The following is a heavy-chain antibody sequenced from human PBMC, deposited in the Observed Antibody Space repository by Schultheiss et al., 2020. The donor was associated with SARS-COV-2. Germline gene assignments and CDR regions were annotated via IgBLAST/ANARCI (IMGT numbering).Heavy chain of an antibody. V-gene: IGHV3-69-1*01. CDR1: GFTFRTSA. CDR2: ISSSSTI. J-gene: IGHJ4*02. D-gene: IGHD2-2*01. CDR3: ARDRVPAAMRGYFDY. Sequence: GGSLRLSCGASGFTFRTSAMSWVRQVPGRGLEWVSSISSSSTIYYADSVKGRFTISRDNSKNTLYLQMNSLRAEDTAVYYCARDRVPAAMRGYFDYWGQGTLVTVSS.